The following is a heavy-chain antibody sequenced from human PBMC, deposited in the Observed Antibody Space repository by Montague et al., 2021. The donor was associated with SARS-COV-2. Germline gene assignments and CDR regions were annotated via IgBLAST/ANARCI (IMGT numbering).Heavy chain of an antibody. D-gene: IGHD3-22*01. V-gene: IGHV3-23*01. CDR2: ISGSGSTT. CDR1: GFTFSYYA. J-gene: IGHJ4*02. CDR3: AKAHYYDSSGYYF. Sequence: SLRLSCAASGFTFSYYAMSWVRQASGKGLEWVSTISGSGSTTYYADSVKGRFTISRDNSKNTLYLRMNSLRAEDTAVYYCAKAHYYDSSGYYFWGQGTLVTVSS.